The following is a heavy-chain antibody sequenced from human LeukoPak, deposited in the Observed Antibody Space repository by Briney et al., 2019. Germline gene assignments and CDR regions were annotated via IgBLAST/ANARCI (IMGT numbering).Heavy chain of an antibody. V-gene: IGHV4-34*01. Sequence: SETLSLTCAAYGGSFSGYYWSWIRQPPGKGLEWIGEINHSGSTNYNPSLKSRVTMTVDTSKNQVSLKLNSVTAADTAVYYCARVLQNYYHMDVWGKGTTVTVSS. J-gene: IGHJ6*03. CDR2: INHSGST. D-gene: IGHD3-3*01. CDR3: ARVLQNYYHMDV. CDR1: GGSFSGYY.